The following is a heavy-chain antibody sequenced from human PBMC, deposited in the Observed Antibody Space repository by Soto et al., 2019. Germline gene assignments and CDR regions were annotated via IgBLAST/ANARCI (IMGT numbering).Heavy chain of an antibody. D-gene: IGHD1-26*01. Sequence: GGSLRLSCAASGFTFGDYAMHWVRRAPGKGLEWVSGINWNSDNIDYADSVKGRFTISRDNTKNSLYLQMNSLRTEDTALYYCAKDISFGRAWDGYFDYWGQGTLVTVS. CDR2: INWNSDNI. V-gene: IGHV3-9*01. CDR3: AKDISFGRAWDGYFDY. CDR1: GFTFGDYA. J-gene: IGHJ4*02.